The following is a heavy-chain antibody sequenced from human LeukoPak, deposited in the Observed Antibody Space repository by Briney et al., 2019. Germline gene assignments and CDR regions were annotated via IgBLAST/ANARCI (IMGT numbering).Heavy chain of an antibody. CDR1: GYTFTSYD. J-gene: IGHJ3*02. Sequence: ASVKVSCKASGYTFTSYDINWVRQAPGQGLEWMGWMNPNSGNTGYAQKFQGRVTMTRNTSISTAYMELSSLRSEDTAVYYCASYSSSSNFDAFDIWGQGTMVTVSS. D-gene: IGHD6-6*01. CDR3: ASYSSSSNFDAFDI. V-gene: IGHV1-8*01. CDR2: MNPNSGNT.